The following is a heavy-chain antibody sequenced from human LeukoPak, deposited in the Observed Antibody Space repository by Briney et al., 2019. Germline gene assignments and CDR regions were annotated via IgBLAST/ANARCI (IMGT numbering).Heavy chain of an antibody. J-gene: IGHJ4*02. CDR1: GGSFSGYY. D-gene: IGHD1-26*01. Sequence: PSETLSLTCAVYGGSFSGYYWSWISQPPGTGLEWIGEISHSGSTNYNPSLKSRVTISVDTSKNQFSLKLSSVTAADTAVYYCARGSGSYSYEDYWGQGTLVTVSS. V-gene: IGHV4-34*01. CDR2: ISHSGST. CDR3: ARGSGSYSYEDY.